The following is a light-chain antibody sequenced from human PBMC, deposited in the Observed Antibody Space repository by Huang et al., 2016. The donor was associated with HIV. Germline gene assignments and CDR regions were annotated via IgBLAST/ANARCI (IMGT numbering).Light chain of an antibody. J-gene: IGKJ2*01. CDR2: GAS. CDR1: QNVSSNY. Sequence: EIVLTQSPGTLSLSAGERATLSCRASQNVSSNYFAWYQEKPGQAPRLLIYGASSRATGIPDRFSGSGSGTDFTLTISGLEPEDFAVYFCQQYGSSPYTFGQGTKLEIK. CDR3: QQYGSSPYT. V-gene: IGKV3-20*01.